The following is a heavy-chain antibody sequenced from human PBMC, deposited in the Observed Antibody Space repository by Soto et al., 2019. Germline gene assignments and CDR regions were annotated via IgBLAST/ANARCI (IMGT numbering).Heavy chain of an antibody. D-gene: IGHD6-13*01. V-gene: IGHV4-28*03. CDR3: ARGGIAAAGTIWFDP. J-gene: IGHJ5*02. Sequence: SETLSLTCAVSGYSISSSNWWGWIRQPPGKGLEWIGYIYYSGSTYYNPSLKSRVTMSVDTSKNQFSLKLSSVTAVDTAVYYCARGGIAAAGTIWFDPWGQGTLVTVSS. CDR1: GYSISSSNW. CDR2: IYYSGST.